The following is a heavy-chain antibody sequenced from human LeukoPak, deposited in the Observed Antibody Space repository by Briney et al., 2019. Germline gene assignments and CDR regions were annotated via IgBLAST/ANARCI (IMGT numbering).Heavy chain of an antibody. CDR2: INPNSGDT. J-gene: IGHJ6*03. CDR3: ARGASGYDYYRYYYYYMDV. CDR1: GYTFSGFY. D-gene: IGHD5-12*01. V-gene: IGHV1-2*02. Sequence: GASVKVSCKASGYTFSGFYMHWIRQAPGQGLEWMGWINPNSGDTKYAQKFQGRVTMTRDTSISTAYMELSRLRSDDTAVYYCARGASGYDYYRYYYYYMDVWGKGTTVTVSS.